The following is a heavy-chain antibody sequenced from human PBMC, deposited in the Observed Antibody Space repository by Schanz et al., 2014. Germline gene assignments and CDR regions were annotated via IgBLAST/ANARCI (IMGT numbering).Heavy chain of an antibody. CDR3: ARGQSSGFSYAEMAFDL. CDR1: GFTFSDYS. V-gene: IGHV3-48*02. D-gene: IGHD3-22*01. J-gene: IGHJ2*01. Sequence: EVQLVESGGDFVQPGGSLRLSCEVSGFTFSDYSMTWVRQPPGKGLEWVSYISGNSIFTYNAKSVRGRFTISRDNAKNSLYLQMNSLRDDDTAISYCARGQSSGFSYAEMAFDLWGRGTRVSVSS. CDR2: ISGNSIFT.